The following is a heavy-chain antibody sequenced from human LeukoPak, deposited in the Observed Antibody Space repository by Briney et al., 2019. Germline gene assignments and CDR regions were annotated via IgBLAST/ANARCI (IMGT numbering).Heavy chain of an antibody. CDR3: TRETLLWFGELLSFDP. CDR1: GFTFSGSA. Sequence: PGGSLRLSCAASGFTFSGSAMHWVRQASGKGLEWVGRIRSKANSYATAYAASVKGRFTISRDDSKNTAYLQMNSLKTEDTAVYYCTRETLLWFGELLSFDPWGQGTLVTVSS. J-gene: IGHJ5*02. CDR2: IRSKANSYAT. V-gene: IGHV3-73*01. D-gene: IGHD3-10*01.